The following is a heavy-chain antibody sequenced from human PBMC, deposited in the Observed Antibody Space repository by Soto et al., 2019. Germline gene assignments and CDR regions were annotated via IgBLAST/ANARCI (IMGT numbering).Heavy chain of an antibody. CDR1: GGTFSSYA. Sequence: SVKVSCKASGGTFSSYAISWVRQAPGQGLEWMGGIIPIFGTANYAQKFQGRVTITADESTSTAYMELSSLRSEDTAVYYCARVRGVYCSSTSCYNNYYGMDVWGQGTTVTVSS. V-gene: IGHV1-69*13. CDR2: IIPIFGTA. CDR3: ARVRGVYCSSTSCYNNYYGMDV. J-gene: IGHJ6*02. D-gene: IGHD2-2*01.